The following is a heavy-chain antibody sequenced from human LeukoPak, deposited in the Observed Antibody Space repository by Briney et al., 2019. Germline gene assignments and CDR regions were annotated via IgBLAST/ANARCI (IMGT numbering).Heavy chain of an antibody. D-gene: IGHD1-14*01. CDR2: ISSTISYI. Sequence: GGSLRLSCAASELTFSSYSMKWVRQAPGKGLEWVASISSTISYIYYADSVKGRFTISRDNAKKSLYLQMSSLRVEDTAVYFCARDPSDHGWIDPWGQGTLATVSS. CDR1: ELTFSSYS. J-gene: IGHJ5*02. CDR3: ARDPSDHGWIDP. V-gene: IGHV3-21*01.